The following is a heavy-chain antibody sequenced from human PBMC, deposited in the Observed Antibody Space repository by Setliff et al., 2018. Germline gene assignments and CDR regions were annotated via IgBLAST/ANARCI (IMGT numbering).Heavy chain of an antibody. CDR1: GFTFSSYT. J-gene: IGHJ4*02. Sequence: GGSLRLSCAASGFTFSSYTMNWVRQAPGKGLEWVSYISSSSRTKYYADSVKGRFTISRDNAKNSLYLQMNSLRAEDTAVYYCARGRGVDTAMVYFDYWGQGTLVTVSS. V-gene: IGHV3-48*04. CDR3: ARGRGVDTAMVYFDY. D-gene: IGHD5-18*01. CDR2: ISSSSRTK.